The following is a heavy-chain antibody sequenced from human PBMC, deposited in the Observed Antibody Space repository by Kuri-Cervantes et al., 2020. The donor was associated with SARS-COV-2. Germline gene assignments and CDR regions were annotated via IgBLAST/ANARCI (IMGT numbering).Heavy chain of an antibody. CDR1: GYTFTSYA. D-gene: IGHD2-2*01. CDR3: ASSETRYCSSTSCYAFDY. CDR2: INAGNGNT. J-gene: IGHJ4*02. Sequence: ASVKVSCKASGYTFTSYAMHWVRQAPGQRLEWMGWINAGNGNTKYSQKFQGRVTITRDTSASTAYMELSSLRSEDTAVYYCASSETRYCSSTSCYAFDYWGQGTLVTVSS. V-gene: IGHV1-3*01.